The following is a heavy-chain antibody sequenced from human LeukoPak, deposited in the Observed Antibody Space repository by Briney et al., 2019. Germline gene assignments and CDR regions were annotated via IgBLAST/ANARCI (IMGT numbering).Heavy chain of an antibody. J-gene: IGHJ3*02. Sequence: GGSLRLSCAASGFTFSSYAMSWVRQPPGKGLEWVSTISDTSRTYYADSVKGRFTIARDNSRHTLYLQMNSQRAEDTAVYYCAKDWREHGDFHAFDIWGQGTRVTVSS. CDR1: GFTFSSYA. V-gene: IGHV3-23*01. D-gene: IGHD4-17*01. CDR3: AKDWREHGDFHAFDI. CDR2: ISDTSRT.